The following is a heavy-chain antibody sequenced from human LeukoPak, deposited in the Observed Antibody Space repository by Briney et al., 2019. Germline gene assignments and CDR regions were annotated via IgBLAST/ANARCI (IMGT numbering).Heavy chain of an antibody. V-gene: IGHV1-18*01. J-gene: IGHJ4*02. D-gene: IGHD3-3*01. Sequence: ASVKVSCKASGYTFTNYGISWVRQAPGQGLEWMGWISAYNGNTNYAHKLQGRVTMTTDTSTRTAYMELRSLRSDDTAVYYCGRARSTIGVVFDYWGQGTLVTVSS. CDR1: GYTFTNYG. CDR3: GRARSTIGVVFDY. CDR2: ISAYNGNT.